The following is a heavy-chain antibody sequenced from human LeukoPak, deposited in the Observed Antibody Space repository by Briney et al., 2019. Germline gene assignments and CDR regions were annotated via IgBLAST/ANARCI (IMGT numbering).Heavy chain of an antibody. CDR2: IYYSGST. J-gene: IGHJ4*02. D-gene: IGHD3-10*01. Sequence: GSLRLSCAASGFTFSSYWMSWIRQPPGKGLEWIGYIYYSGSTNYNPSLKSRVTISVDTSKNQFSLKLSSVTAADTAVYYCARGGRLWFGESDWGQGTLVTVSS. V-gene: IGHV4-59*01. CDR1: GFTFSSYW. CDR3: ARGGRLWFGESD.